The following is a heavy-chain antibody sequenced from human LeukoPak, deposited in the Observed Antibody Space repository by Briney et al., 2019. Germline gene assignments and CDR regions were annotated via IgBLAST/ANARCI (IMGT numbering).Heavy chain of an antibody. CDR1: GYSFTSYW. Sequence: GESLKISCKGSGYSFTSYWIGWVRQMPGKGLERMGIIYPGDSDTRDSPSFQGQVTISSDQSISTAYLQWSSLKASDTAMYYGARVKKQLASTSSSHSYNWFDPWGQGTLVTVSS. J-gene: IGHJ5*02. D-gene: IGHD6-6*01. CDR3: ARVKKQLASTSSSHSYNWFDP. V-gene: IGHV5-51*01. CDR2: IYPGDSDT.